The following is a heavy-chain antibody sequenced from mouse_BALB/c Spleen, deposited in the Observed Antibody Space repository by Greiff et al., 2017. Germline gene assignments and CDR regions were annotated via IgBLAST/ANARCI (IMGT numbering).Heavy chain of an antibody. CDR2: ISSGGSYT. V-gene: IGHV5-9-4*01. CDR3: ARGSDVGWFAY. J-gene: IGHJ3*01. CDR1: GFTFSSYA. Sequence: EVKVVESGGGLVKPGGSLKLSCAASGFTFSSYAMSWVRQSPEKRLEWVAEISSGGSYTYYPDTVTGRFTISRDNAKNTLYLEMSSLRSEDTAMYYCARGSDVGWFAYWGQGTLVTVSA.